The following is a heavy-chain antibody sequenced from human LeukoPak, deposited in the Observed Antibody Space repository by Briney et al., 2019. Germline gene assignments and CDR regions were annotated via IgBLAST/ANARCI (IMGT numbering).Heavy chain of an antibody. J-gene: IGHJ6*02. CDR3: ARDYEDTAMVPDYYGMDV. V-gene: IGHV4-39*07. CDR2: IYYSGST. CDR1: GGSISSSSYY. Sequence: PSETLSLTCTVSGGSISSSSYYWGWIRQPPGKGLEWIGSIYYSGSTYYNPSLKSRVTISVDTSKNQFSLKLSSVTAADTAVYYCARDYEDTAMVPDYYGMDVWGQGTTVTVSS. D-gene: IGHD5-18*01.